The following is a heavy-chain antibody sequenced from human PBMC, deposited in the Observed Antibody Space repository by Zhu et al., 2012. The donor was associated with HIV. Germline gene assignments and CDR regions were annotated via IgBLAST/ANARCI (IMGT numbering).Heavy chain of an antibody. CDR1: GVSISSGGYY. V-gene: IGHV4-30-4*08. D-gene: IGHD3-10*01. CDR3: ARYYYASGRTIDY. CDR2: VYYSGIT. J-gene: IGHJ4*02. Sequence: QVQLQESGPGLVKPSQTLSLTCTVSGVSISSGGYYWSWIRQPPGKGLEWIGYVYYSGITYYTPSLKSRITISVDTSKNQFSLKLSSVTAADTAVYYCARYYYASGRTIDYWGQGTLVTVSS.